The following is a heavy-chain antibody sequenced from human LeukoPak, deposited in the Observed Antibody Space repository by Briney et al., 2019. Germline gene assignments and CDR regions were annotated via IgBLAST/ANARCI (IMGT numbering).Heavy chain of an antibody. V-gene: IGHV3-13*01. D-gene: IGHD3-3*01. J-gene: IGHJ3*02. CDR3: ARGGYDFWVPRAFDI. Sequence: PGGSLRLSCAASGFTFRSYDMHWVRQATGKGLEWVSAIGIGGDTYYPGSVKGRFTISRENAKNSLYLQMNSLRAGDTAVYYCARGGYDFWVPRAFDIWGQGTMVTVSS. CDR1: GFTFRSYD. CDR2: IGIGGDT.